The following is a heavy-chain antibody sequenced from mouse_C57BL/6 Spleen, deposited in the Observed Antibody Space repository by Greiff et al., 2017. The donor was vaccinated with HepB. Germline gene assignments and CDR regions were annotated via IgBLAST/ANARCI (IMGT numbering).Heavy chain of an antibody. CDR1: GYSITSGYY. Sequence: VQLQESGPGLVEPSQSLSLTCSVTGYSITSGYYWNWIRQFPGNKLEWMGYISYDGSNNYNPSLKNRISITRDTSKNQFFLKLNSVTTEDTATYYCARGGDWFDYWGQGTTLTVSA. CDR2: ISYDGSN. J-gene: IGHJ2*01. V-gene: IGHV3-6*01. CDR3: ARGGDWFDY. D-gene: IGHD3-3*01.